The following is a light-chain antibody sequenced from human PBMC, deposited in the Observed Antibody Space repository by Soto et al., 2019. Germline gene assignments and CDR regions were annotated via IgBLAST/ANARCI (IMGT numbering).Light chain of an antibody. CDR2: GAS. CDR3: QQHNNWPPWT. V-gene: IGKV3-15*01. Sequence: EVVMTQSPATLSVSPGERATLSCRASQSISSNLAWYQQKPGQPPRLLIYGASTRATGIPARFGGSGSGTEFTLTISSLQSEDFAVYYCQQHNNWPPWTFGQGTKVEIK. CDR1: QSISSN. J-gene: IGKJ1*01.